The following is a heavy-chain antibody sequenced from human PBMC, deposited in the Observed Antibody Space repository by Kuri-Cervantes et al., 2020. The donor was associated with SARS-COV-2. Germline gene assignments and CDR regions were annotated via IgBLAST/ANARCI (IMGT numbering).Heavy chain of an antibody. CDR3: AKDLNLETYYDFWSGCYYYYGMDV. CDR2: ISGSGGST. J-gene: IGHJ6*02. Sequence: GESLKISCAASGFTVSSNHMSWVRQAPGKGLEWVSAISGSGGSTYYADSVKGRFTISRDNSKNTLYLQMNSLRAEDTAVYYCAKDLNLETYYDFWSGCYYYYGMDVWGQGTTITVS. CDR1: GFTVSSNH. D-gene: IGHD3-3*01. V-gene: IGHV3-23*01.